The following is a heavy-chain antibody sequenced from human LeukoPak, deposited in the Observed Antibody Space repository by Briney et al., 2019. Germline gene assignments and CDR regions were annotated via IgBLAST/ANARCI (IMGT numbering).Heavy chain of an antibody. V-gene: IGHV4-34*01. CDR1: GGSFSGYY. J-gene: IGHJ6*02. D-gene: IGHD3-10*01. CDR3: ARGGLRITMVRPQGNYGMDV. CDR2: INHSGST. Sequence: SETLSLTCAVYGGSFSGYYWSWIRQPPGKGLEWIGEINHSGSTNYNPSLKSRVTISVDTSKNQFSLKLSSVTAADTAVYYCARGGLRITMVRPQGNYGMDVWGQGTTVTVSS.